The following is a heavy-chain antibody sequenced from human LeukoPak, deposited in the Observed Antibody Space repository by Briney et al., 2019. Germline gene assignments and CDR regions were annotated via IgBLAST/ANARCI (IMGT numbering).Heavy chain of an antibody. V-gene: IGHV1-69*06. Sequence: SVKVSCTSSGDTPHSHAISWVRQAPGQGLEWMGRIIPAFGTANYAQKFQGRVTITVDKSTRTAYMEMSSLRSEDTAVYYCARDYNWNFANSSPFDYWGQGTLVTVSS. CDR2: IIPAFGTA. J-gene: IGHJ4*02. D-gene: IGHD1-7*01. CDR1: GDTPHSHA. CDR3: ARDYNWNFANSSPFDY.